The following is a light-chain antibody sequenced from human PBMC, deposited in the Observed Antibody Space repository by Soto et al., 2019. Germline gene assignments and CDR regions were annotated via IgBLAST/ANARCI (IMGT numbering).Light chain of an antibody. Sequence: QSALTHPASVSGSPGQSITISCTGTSSDVGSYNYVSWYQQHPGKVPKLMIYESSKRPSGVSDRFSGSKSGNTASLTISGLQAEDEADYYCCSYASLKVVFGTGTKVTVL. CDR1: SSDVGSYNY. CDR3: CSYASLKVV. J-gene: IGLJ1*01. V-gene: IGLV2-23*01. CDR2: ESS.